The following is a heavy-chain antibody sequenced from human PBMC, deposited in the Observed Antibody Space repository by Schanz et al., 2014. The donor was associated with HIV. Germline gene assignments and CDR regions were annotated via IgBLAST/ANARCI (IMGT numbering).Heavy chain of an antibody. CDR1: GFRFSDYW. Sequence: QVQLVESGGGVVQPGGSLRLSCTTSGFRFSDYWMHWVRQAPGKGLEWVALICYHGNWTYYADSVKGRFTISRDNSKDMLFLQMDDVRVNDTAIYYCAKEYGTGWGPYFYSKDVWGQGTTVIVS. V-gene: IGHV3-30*02. J-gene: IGHJ6*03. CDR2: ICYHGNWT. CDR3: AKEYGTGWGPYFYSKDV. D-gene: IGHD3-10*01.